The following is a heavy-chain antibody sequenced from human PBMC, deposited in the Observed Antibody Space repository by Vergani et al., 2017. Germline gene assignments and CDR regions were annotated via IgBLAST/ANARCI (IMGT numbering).Heavy chain of an antibody. V-gene: IGHV1-2*06. CDR1: GYTFTGHY. CDR2: INPNSGGT. D-gene: IGHD3-3*01. Sequence: QVQLVQSGPEVKKPGASLKVSCKASGYTFTGHYMHWVRQAPGQGLEWMGRINPNSGGTNYAQKFQGRVTITADKSTSTAYMELNSLRAEDTAVYYCAREDPNAPWSSPYYDFWSGQGYMDVWGKGTTVTVSS. J-gene: IGHJ6*03. CDR3: AREDPNAPWSSPYYDFWSGQGYMDV.